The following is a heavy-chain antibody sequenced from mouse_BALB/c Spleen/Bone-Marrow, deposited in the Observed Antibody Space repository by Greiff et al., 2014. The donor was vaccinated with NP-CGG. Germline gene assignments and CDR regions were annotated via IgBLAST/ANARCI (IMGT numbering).Heavy chain of an antibody. V-gene: IGHV1-7*01. CDR2: INPSTGYT. J-gene: IGHJ4*01. D-gene: IGHD2-12*01. CDR3: VVWPYYAFDY. Sequence: QVQLQQSGAELAKPGASVKMSCKTSGYIFVTYWMHWVKQRPGQGLEWIGYINPSTGYTEYNQKFKDKSTLTADKSSNTAFMQLSSLTSADSAVYYCVVWPYYAFDYGGQGTSVTVSS. CDR1: GYIFVTYW.